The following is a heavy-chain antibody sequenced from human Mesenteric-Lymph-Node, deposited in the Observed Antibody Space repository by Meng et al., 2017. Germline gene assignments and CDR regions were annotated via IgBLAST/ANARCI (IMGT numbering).Heavy chain of an antibody. D-gene: IGHD6-13*01. Sequence: QVQLQQWGAGLWKPSETLSLTCAVHGGSFSGYYWSWIRQPPGKGLEWIGEINHSGSTNYNPPLKSRVTISVDTSKNQFSLKLSSVTAADTAVYYCARGGGNSWYIDYWGQGTLVTVSS. J-gene: IGHJ4*02. CDR2: INHSGST. CDR3: ARGGGNSWYIDY. CDR1: GGSFSGYY. V-gene: IGHV4-34*01.